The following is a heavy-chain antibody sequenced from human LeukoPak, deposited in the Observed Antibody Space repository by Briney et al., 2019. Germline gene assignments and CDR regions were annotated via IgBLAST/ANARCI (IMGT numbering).Heavy chain of an antibody. D-gene: IGHD6-19*01. V-gene: IGHV3-48*04. CDR3: ARLYSTGWYGGPDY. CDR2: ISSSSSTI. J-gene: IGHJ4*02. Sequence: PGGSLRLSCAASGFTFSSYSMNWVRQAPGKGLEWVSYISSSSSTIYYADSVKGRFTISRDNAKNSLYLQMSSQRAEDTAVYYCARLYSTGWYGGPDYWGQGTLVAVSS. CDR1: GFTFSSYS.